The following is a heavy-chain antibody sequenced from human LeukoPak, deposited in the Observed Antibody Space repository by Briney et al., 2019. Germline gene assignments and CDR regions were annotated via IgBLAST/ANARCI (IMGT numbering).Heavy chain of an antibody. Sequence: ASVKVSCKTSGYTFTVYHIHWVRQAPGQGLEWLAWINPDSGATNFAQRFQGRVTMTRDTSVNTVHMELNRLRSDDTAVYYCARDLCHGGSCFHFDSWGQGTLVTVSS. D-gene: IGHD2-15*01. CDR3: ARDLCHGGSCFHFDS. J-gene: IGHJ4*02. CDR2: INPDSGAT. V-gene: IGHV1-2*02. CDR1: GYTFTVYH.